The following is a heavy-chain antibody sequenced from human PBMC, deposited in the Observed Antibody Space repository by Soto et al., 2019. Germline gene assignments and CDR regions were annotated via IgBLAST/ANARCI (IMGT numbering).Heavy chain of an antibody. J-gene: IGHJ4*02. CDR2: INPNSGGT. Sequence: GASVKVSCKASGYTFTGYYMHWVRQAPGQGLEWMGWINPNSGGTNYAQKFQGRVTMTRDTSISTAYMELSRLRSDDTAVYYCARDSYTVTPSRRYFDYWGQGTLVTVSS. D-gene: IGHD4-17*01. V-gene: IGHV1-2*02. CDR1: GYTFTGYY. CDR3: ARDSYTVTPSRRYFDY.